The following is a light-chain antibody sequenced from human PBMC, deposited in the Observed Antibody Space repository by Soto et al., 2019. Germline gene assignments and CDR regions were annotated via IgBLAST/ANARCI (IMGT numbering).Light chain of an antibody. CDR3: SSYASSTNIV. CDR2: EVY. V-gene: IGLV2-8*01. Sequence: QSVLTQPPSASGSPGQSVTISCTGTSSDVGSSNFVSWYQQHPGKAPKLLIYEVYKRPSGVPDRFSGSKSGNTASLTVSGLQADDEADYYRSSYASSTNIVFGIGTKLTVL. J-gene: IGLJ1*01. CDR1: SSDVGSSNF.